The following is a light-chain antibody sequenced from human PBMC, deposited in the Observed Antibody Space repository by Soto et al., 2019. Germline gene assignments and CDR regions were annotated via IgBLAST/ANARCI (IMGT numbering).Light chain of an antibody. CDR2: DAS. Sequence: EIVLTQSPATLSLSPGERATLSCRASQSVSSYLAWYQQKPGQAPRLLIYDASSRATGIPARFSGSGSGTDFTLTISSLEPEDFAVYYCQQRSNWPPGITLGQGTRLEIK. CDR3: QQRSNWPPGIT. CDR1: QSVSSY. V-gene: IGKV3-11*01. J-gene: IGKJ5*01.